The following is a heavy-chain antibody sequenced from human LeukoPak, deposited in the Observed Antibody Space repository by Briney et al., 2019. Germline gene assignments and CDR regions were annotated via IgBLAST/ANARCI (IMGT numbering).Heavy chain of an antibody. CDR3: ASGRGCSSTSCYSDTFDM. J-gene: IGHJ3*02. CDR2: INWHGGST. D-gene: IGHD2-2*01. Sequence: HGGTLRLSCAASGFTFEDYGMRWAPQPPGKGLEGVSGINWHGGSTGYADSMKGRFTISRDNAKNTLYLQMNSLRAEDEAFDYCASGRGCSSTSCYSDTFDMWGRGKMVTVSS. CDR1: GFTFEDYG. V-gene: IGHV3-20*04.